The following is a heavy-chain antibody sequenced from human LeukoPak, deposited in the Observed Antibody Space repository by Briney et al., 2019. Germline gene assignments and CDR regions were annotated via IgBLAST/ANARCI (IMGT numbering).Heavy chain of an antibody. V-gene: IGHV3-23*01. CDR3: AKDHRSSTWPFDY. CDR1: GFTFSNTA. D-gene: IGHD3-16*02. CDR2: LSGNGIST. J-gene: IGHJ4*02. Sequence: PGGSLRLSCVASGFTFSNTAMSWVRQAPGKGLVWVSSLSGNGISTYYADSVKGRFTISRDNSKNTLYLQMNSLKAEDTAVYYCAKDHRSSTWPFDYWGQGALVTVSS.